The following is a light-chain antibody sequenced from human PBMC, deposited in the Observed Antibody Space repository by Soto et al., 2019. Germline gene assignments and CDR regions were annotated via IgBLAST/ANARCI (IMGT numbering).Light chain of an antibody. Sequence: QSALTQPPSASGSPGQSVTISCTGTSSDVGGYNYVSWYQQHPGKAPKLMIYEVSTRPSGVPDRFSGSKSGNTASLTVSGLQAEDEAEYYCSSYAGSNKAVFGGGTQLTVL. CDR2: EVS. V-gene: IGLV2-8*01. J-gene: IGLJ7*01. CDR1: SSDVGGYNY. CDR3: SSYAGSNKAV.